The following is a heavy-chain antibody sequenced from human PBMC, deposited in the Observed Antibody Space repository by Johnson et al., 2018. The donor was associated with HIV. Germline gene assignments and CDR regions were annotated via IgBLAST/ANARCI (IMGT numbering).Heavy chain of an antibody. CDR1: GFAFRTYW. Sequence: EVQLVESGGGLVQPGGSLRLSCAASGFAFRTYWMVWVRQVPGKRPVWVARIYNDGSRTTYADSGRGRFAISRDNAKYTGDLQMNSLGVEDTAVYYCAKVDCGGDTCAGYDPFDLWGQGTLVTVSS. V-gene: IGHV3-74*03. D-gene: IGHD2-21*01. J-gene: IGHJ3*01. CDR3: AKVDCGGDTCAGYDPFDL. CDR2: IYNDGSRT.